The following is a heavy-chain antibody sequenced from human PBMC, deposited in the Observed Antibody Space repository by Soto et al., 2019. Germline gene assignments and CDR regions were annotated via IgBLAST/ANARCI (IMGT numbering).Heavy chain of an antibody. CDR1: GFTFSSYA. V-gene: IGHV3-23*01. D-gene: IGHD2-2*02. J-gene: IGHJ5*02. Sequence: EVQLLESGGGLVQPGGSLRLSCAASGFTFSSYAMSWVRQAPGKGLEWVSAISGSGGSTYYADSVKGRFTISRDTSKNTLYLQMHSLRAEDTAVYYCAKGAARGVVVVPAAIRGNWFDPWGQGTLVTVSS. CDR2: ISGSGGST. CDR3: AKGAARGVVVVPAAIRGNWFDP.